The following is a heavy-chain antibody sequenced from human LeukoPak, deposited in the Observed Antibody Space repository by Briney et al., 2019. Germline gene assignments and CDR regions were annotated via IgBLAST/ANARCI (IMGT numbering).Heavy chain of an antibody. D-gene: IGHD6-13*01. V-gene: IGHV3-53*01. Sequence: GGSLRLSCAASGFTVSSNYMSWVRQAPGKGLEWVSVIYSGGSTYYADSVKGRFTISRDNSKNTLYLQMNSLRAEDTAVYYCARALYDWQQLVPYYFDYWGQGTLVTVSS. J-gene: IGHJ4*02. CDR3: ARALYDWQQLVPYYFDY. CDR2: IYSGGST. CDR1: GFTVSSNY.